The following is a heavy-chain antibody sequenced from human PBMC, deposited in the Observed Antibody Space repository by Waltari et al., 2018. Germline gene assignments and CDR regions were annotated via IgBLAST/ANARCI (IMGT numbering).Heavy chain of an antibody. Sequence: EVQLVESGGGLEQPGGSLRLSCAASGFIFSSYSINWVRQAPGKGLAWVSYISSSSSAIYYADSVKGRFTISRDNAKNSLYLQMNSLRAEDTAVYYCTRSLTSGRGAFDIWGQGTKVTVSS. V-gene: IGHV3-48*04. CDR1: GFIFSSYS. CDR2: ISSSSSAI. J-gene: IGHJ3*02. CDR3: TRSLTSGRGAFDI. D-gene: IGHD2-15*01.